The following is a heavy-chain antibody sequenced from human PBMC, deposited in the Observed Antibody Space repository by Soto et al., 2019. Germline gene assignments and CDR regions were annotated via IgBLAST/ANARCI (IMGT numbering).Heavy chain of an antibody. Sequence: EVQLVESGGGLVKPGGSLRLSCVGSGFIFRNHGRNWVRQAPGKGLEWVSSISSSSNYVHYVDSVKGRFTVSRDNDENSLFLQMNSLRAEDTAVYFCARVGRLYDPLDYWGQGTLVTVSS. V-gene: IGHV3-21*02. D-gene: IGHD1-1*01. J-gene: IGHJ4*02. CDR1: GFIFRNHG. CDR3: ARVGRLYDPLDY. CDR2: ISSSSNYV.